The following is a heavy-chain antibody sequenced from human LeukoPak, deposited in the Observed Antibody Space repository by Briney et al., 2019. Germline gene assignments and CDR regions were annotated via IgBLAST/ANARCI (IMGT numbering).Heavy chain of an antibody. CDR1: GFTFSSYV. V-gene: IGHV3-23*01. CDR2: ISSNGGSS. CDR3: AKSANWNYYFDC. Sequence: PGGSLRLSCAASGFTFSSYVMSWVRQAPGKGLEWVSRISSNGGSSYNVDSVKGRFTISRDNSKNTLYLQMNSLRAEDTAVYYCAKSANWNYYFDCWGQGTLVTVSS. J-gene: IGHJ4*02. D-gene: IGHD1-7*01.